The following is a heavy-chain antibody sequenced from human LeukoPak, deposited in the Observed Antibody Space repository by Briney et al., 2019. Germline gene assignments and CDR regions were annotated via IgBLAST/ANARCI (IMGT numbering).Heavy chain of an antibody. V-gene: IGHV3-74*03. CDR2: IYSDGSSY. D-gene: IGHD1-26*01. CDR3: ARGGGIYGLWDY. Sequence: PGGSLRLFCAASGFTFSSYWMHWVRQAPGKGLVWVSRIYSDGSSYTADSVKGRFAISRDNAKDTLYLQMNSPRVEDTAVYYCARGGGIYGLWDYWGQGTLVTVSS. CDR1: GFTFSSYW. J-gene: IGHJ4*02.